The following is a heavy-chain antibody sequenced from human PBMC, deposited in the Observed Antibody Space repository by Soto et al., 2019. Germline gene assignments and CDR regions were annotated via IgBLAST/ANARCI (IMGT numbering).Heavy chain of an antibody. Sequence: EVQLLESGGGFAQPGGSLRLSCGTSGFTFNNYAMMWVRQAPGKGLEWVSAISTCGVSTEYADSVKGRFSISRVFSKNTVYLPMNSLRVAATAVYSCAKGDLAVHPTAPTFPHVFDCLGQGTLVTVSS. D-gene: IGHD1-1*01. J-gene: IGHJ4*02. CDR1: GFTFNNYA. CDR3: AKGDLAVHPTAPTFPHVFDC. CDR2: ISTCGVST. V-gene: IGHV3-23*01.